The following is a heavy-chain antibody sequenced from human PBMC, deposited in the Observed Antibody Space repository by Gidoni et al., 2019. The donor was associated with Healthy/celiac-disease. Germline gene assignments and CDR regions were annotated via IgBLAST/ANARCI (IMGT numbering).Heavy chain of an antibody. D-gene: IGHD6-13*01. CDR3: TTRLRARIAAAGTDYYYGMDV. J-gene: IGHJ6*02. CDR2: IKSKTDGGTT. Sequence: EVQLVESGGGLVKPGGSLRLSCAASGFTFRNAWMSWVRQAPGKGLEWVGRIKSKTDGGTTDYAAPVKGRFTISRDDSKNTLYLQMNSLKTEDTAVYYCTTRLRARIAAAGTDYYYGMDVWGQGTTVTVSS. V-gene: IGHV3-15*01. CDR1: GFTFRNAW.